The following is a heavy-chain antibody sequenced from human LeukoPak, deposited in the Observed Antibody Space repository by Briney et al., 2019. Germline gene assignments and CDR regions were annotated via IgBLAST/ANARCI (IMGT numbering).Heavy chain of an antibody. CDR3: ATTGIVGATTRFDY. CDR1: GFTFSSYA. V-gene: IGHV3-23*01. Sequence: QPGWSLRLSCAASGFTFSSYAMHWVRQAPGKGLEWVSAISGSGGSTYYADSVKGRFTISRDNSKNTLYLQMNSLRAEDTAVYYCATTGIVGATTRFDYWGQGTLVTVSS. CDR2: ISGSGGST. J-gene: IGHJ4*02. D-gene: IGHD1-26*01.